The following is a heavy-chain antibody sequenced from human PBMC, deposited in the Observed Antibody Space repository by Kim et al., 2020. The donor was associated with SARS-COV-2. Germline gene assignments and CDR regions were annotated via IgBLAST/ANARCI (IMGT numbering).Heavy chain of an antibody. CDR2: ISSSRSYI. V-gene: IGHV3-21*01. J-gene: IGHJ4*02. CDR1: GFTFSSYS. CDR3: ARDLGIYYFDY. D-gene: IGHD7-27*01. Sequence: GGSLRLSCAASGFTFSSYSMNWVRQAPGKGLEWVSSISSSRSYIYYADSVKGRFTISRDNAKNSLYLQMNSLRAADTAVYYCARDLGIYYFDYWGQGTLVTVTS.